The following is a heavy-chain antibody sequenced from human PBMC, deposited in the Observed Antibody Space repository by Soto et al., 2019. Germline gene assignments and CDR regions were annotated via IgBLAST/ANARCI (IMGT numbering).Heavy chain of an antibody. D-gene: IGHD4-17*01. J-gene: IGHJ4*02. V-gene: IGHV3-21*01. CDR3: ARDIYGEYYFDY. Sequence: SLRLSCAASGFTFSSYSMNWVRQAPGKGLEWVSSISSSSRYIYYADSVKGRFTVSRDNAKNSLYLQMNSLRAEDTAVYYCARDIYGEYYFDYWGQGTLVTVSS. CDR2: ISSSSRYI. CDR1: GFTFSSYS.